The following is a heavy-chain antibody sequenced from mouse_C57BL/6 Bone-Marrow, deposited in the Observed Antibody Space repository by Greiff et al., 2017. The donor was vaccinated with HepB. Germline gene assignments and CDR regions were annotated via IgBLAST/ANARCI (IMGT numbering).Heavy chain of an antibody. D-gene: IGHD1-1*01. Sequence: QVQLQQPGAELVRPGSSVKLSCKASGYTFTSYWMDWVKQRPGQGLECIGNIYPSDSETHYNQKFKDKATLTVDKSSSTAYMQLSSLTSEDSAVYYCARDLVTTVVGNYWGQGTTLTVSS. CDR1: GYTFTSYW. V-gene: IGHV1-61*01. J-gene: IGHJ2*01. CDR3: ARDLVTTVVGNY. CDR2: IYPSDSET.